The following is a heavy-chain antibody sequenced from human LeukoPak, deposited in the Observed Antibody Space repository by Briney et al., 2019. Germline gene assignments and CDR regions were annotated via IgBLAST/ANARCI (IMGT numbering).Heavy chain of an antibody. Sequence: GGSLRLSCAASGFTFSSYWMSWVRQAPGKGLEWVANIKGDGSDSHYVDSVRGRFTISRDNAKNSLYLQMNSLRAEDTAVYYCAREYGYYGSGSYLNPNYYYYGMDVWGQGTTVTVSS. CDR3: AREYGYYGSGSYLNPNYYYYGMDV. J-gene: IGHJ6*02. D-gene: IGHD3-10*01. CDR2: IKGDGSDS. CDR1: GFTFSSYW. V-gene: IGHV3-7*01.